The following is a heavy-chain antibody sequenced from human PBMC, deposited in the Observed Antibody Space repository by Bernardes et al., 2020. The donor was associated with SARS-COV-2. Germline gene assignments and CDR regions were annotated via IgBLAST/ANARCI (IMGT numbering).Heavy chain of an antibody. CDR2: IWYDGRNK. CDR1: GFTFSQYG. J-gene: IGHJ1*01. D-gene: IGHD6-19*01. CDR3: ARDWSIAVAGTPEYFQH. V-gene: IGHV3-33*01. Sequence: GGSLRLSCAASGFTFSQYGMHWVRQAPGKGLEWVAFIWYDGRNKYYADSVKGRFTISRDNSMSTLYLQMNSLRAEDTAVYYCARDWSIAVAGTPEYFQHWGQGTLVTGSS.